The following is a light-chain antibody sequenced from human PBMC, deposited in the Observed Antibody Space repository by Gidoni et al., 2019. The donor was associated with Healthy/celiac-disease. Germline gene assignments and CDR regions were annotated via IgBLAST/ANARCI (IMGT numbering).Light chain of an antibody. J-gene: IGKJ3*01. CDR1: QSISSW. CDR2: KAS. Sequence: DIQMTQSPSTLSAAVGDRVTITCRASQSISSWLAWYQQKPGKAPKLLIYKASSLESGVPSRFSGSGSGTEFTLTSSSLQPDEFATYYCQQYNTILGFTFGPGTKVDIK. CDR3: QQYNTILGFT. V-gene: IGKV1-5*03.